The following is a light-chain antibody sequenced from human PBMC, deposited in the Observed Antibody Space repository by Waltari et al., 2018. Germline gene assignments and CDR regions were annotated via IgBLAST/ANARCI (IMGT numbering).Light chain of an antibody. CDR1: SSNIGTGYN. J-gene: IGLJ3*02. CDR2: GDN. CDR3: QSYDSSLSVSGV. Sequence: QSVLTQPPSVSGAPGQRVTISCTGSSSNIGTGYNVPWSQQIPGSAPQLLIYGDNNRPSGVPDRFSGFKSGTSASLVITGLQAEDEADYYCQSYDSSLSVSGVFGGGTRVTVL. V-gene: IGLV1-40*01.